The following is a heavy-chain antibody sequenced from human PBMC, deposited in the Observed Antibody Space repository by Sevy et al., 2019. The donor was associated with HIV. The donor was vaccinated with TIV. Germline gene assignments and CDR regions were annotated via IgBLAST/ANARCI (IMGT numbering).Heavy chain of an antibody. V-gene: IGHV3-49*03. J-gene: IGHJ3*01. CDR2: IRSKTYGGTK. CDR3: SREGSEGTVVKPDAFDF. Sequence: GGSLRLSCTASGFTFGDYAMSWFRQAPGKGLEWVGFIRSKTYGGTKEYAAAMKGRFTISSEDSKSIAYLQMNSLKTEEAAVYYCSREGSEGTVVKPDAFDFWGQGTMVTVSS. CDR1: GFTFGDYA. D-gene: IGHD2-15*01.